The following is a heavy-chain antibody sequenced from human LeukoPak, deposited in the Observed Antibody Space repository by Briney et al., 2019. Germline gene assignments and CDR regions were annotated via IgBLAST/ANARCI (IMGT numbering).Heavy chain of an antibody. J-gene: IGHJ4*02. Sequence: PGGSLRLSCAASGFTFSNSVMSWVRQAPGKGLEWVSLISGSGDNIYYVDSVKGRFTISRDNSKNALYLQMNSLRAEDTALYYCAKDFVRYNIQFDYWGQGALVTVSS. D-gene: IGHD1-1*01. V-gene: IGHV3-23*01. CDR1: GFTFSNSV. CDR2: ISGSGDNI. CDR3: AKDFVRYNIQFDY.